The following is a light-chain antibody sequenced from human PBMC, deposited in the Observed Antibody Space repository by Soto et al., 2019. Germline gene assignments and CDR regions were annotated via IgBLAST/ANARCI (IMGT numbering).Light chain of an antibody. CDR1: RGISSN. V-gene: IGKV3-15*01. J-gene: IGKJ4*01. Sequence: IVMTQSPATLSVSPGERATLSCRASRGISSNLAWYQQKPGQAPRLLIYDASTRATGIPVRFRGSGSGTEFTLTISSLQSEDSAVYYCHQYNNWLALTFGGGTKVEIK. CDR2: DAS. CDR3: HQYNNWLALT.